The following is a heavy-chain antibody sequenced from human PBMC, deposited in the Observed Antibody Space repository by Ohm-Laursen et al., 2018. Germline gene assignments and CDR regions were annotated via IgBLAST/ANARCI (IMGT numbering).Heavy chain of an antibody. V-gene: IGHV3-21*04. CDR3: AKDALDSSGYYYWYFDL. CDR2: ISSSSSYI. CDR1: GFTFSSYS. Sequence: SLRLSCAASGFTFSSYSMNWVRQAPGKGLEWVSSISSSSSYIYYADSVKGRFTISRDNAKNSLYLQMNSLRAEDTAVYYCAKDALDSSGYYYWYFDLWGRGTLVTVSS. J-gene: IGHJ2*01. D-gene: IGHD3-22*01.